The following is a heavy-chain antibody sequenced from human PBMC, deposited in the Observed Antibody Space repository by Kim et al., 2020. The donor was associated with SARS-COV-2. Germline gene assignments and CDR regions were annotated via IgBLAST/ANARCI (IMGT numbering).Heavy chain of an antibody. V-gene: IGHV4-31*03. CDR2: IYYSGST. Sequence: SETLSLTCTVSGGSISSGGYYWSWIRPHPGKGLEWIGYIYYSGSTYYNPSLKRRVTISVDTSKNQFSLKLSSVTAADTAVYCCARAPTGIAPPGFDYWGQGTLVTVSS. J-gene: IGHJ4*02. D-gene: IGHD6-13*01. CDR1: GGSISSGGYY. CDR3: ARAPTGIAPPGFDY.